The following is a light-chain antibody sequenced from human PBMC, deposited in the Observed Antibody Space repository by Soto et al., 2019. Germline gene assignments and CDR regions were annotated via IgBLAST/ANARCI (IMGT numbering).Light chain of an antibody. CDR1: QSITGW. J-gene: IGKJ1*01. CDR3: QQYSSHRT. CDR2: DAS. Sequence: DIQMTQSPSTLSASVGGRVTITCRASQSITGWLAWYQQKPGNSPKVLIYDASTLESGVPSRFSGSGSGTEFTLTISGLQADDFATYYCQQYSSHRTFGQGTKVDIK. V-gene: IGKV1-5*01.